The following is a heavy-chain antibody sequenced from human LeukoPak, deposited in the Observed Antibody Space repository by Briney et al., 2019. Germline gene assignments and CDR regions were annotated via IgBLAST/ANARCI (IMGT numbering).Heavy chain of an antibody. J-gene: IGHJ3*02. CDR1: GYSFTNYW. CDR2: IYPADSNS. CDR3: ARLTGDRTFDI. Sequence: PGESLKISCKGSGYSFTNYWIGWVRQMPGKGLEWMGIIYPADSNSRYSPSFQGQVTISADKSIRTAYLQWSSLKASDTAIYYCARLTGDRTFDIWGQGTMVTVSS. D-gene: IGHD7-27*01. V-gene: IGHV5-51*01.